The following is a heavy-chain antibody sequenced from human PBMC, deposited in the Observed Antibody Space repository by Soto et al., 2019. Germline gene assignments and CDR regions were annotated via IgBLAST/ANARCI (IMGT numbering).Heavy chain of an antibody. CDR2: FDPEDGET. CDR3: ATGDSSSSGESRHYYYYRMDV. Sequence: ASVKVSCKVSGYTLTELSMHWVRQAPGKGLEWMGGFDPEDGETIYAQKFQGRVTMTEDTSTDTAYMELRSLRSQDTAVYYCATGDSSSSGESRHYYYYRMDVWGQGTTVTVSS. J-gene: IGHJ6*02. D-gene: IGHD6-6*01. CDR1: GYTLTELS. V-gene: IGHV1-24*01.